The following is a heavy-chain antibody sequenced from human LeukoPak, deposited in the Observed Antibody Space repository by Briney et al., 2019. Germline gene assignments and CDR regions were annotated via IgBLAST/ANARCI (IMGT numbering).Heavy chain of an antibody. D-gene: IGHD6-19*01. CDR2: ISSSSSYI. J-gene: IGHJ4*02. CDR3: ARAQSVSWRIAVAGRPVAFDY. Sequence: ETLSLTCAVYGGSFSGYYWSWVRQAPGKGLEWVSSISSSSSYIYYADSVKGRFTISRDNAKNSLYLQMNSLRAEDTAVYYCARAQSVSWRIAVAGRPVAFDYWGQGTLVTVSS. V-gene: IGHV3-21*01. CDR1: GGSFSGYY.